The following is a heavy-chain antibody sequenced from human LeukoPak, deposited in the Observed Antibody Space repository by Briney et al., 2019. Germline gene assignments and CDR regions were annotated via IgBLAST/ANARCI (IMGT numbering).Heavy chain of an antibody. CDR3: ARNVTDCSSGSCYKMDY. D-gene: IGHD2-15*01. V-gene: IGHV3-20*04. CDR1: GFTFSSYW. CDR2: INWNGGST. J-gene: IGHJ4*02. Sequence: QPGGSLRLSCAASGFTFSSYWMSWVRQAPGKGLEWVSGINWNGGSTGYADSVKGRFTISRDNAKNSLYLQMNSLRVEDTALYYCARNVTDCSSGSCYKMDYWGQGTLVTVSS.